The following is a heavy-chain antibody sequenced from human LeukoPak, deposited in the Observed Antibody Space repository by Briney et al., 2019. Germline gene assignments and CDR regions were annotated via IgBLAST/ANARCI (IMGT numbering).Heavy chain of an antibody. D-gene: IGHD3-10*01. V-gene: IGHV4-39*01. CDR1: GGSISSSSYY. Sequence: SETLSLTCTVSGGSISSSSYYWGWIRQPPGTGLEWIGSIYYSGSTYYNPSLKSRVTISVDTSKNQFSLKLSSVTAADTAVYYCARLVGSGSPFDYWGQGTLVTVSS. CDR3: ARLVGSGSPFDY. CDR2: IYYSGST. J-gene: IGHJ4*02.